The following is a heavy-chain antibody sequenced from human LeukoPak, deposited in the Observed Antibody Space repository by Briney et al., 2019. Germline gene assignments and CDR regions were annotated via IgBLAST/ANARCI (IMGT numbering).Heavy chain of an antibody. CDR1: GSAFSSYA. J-gene: IGHJ4*02. V-gene: IGHV3-30*02. CDR2: IRYDGSNK. Sequence: HPGGSLRLSCAASGSAFSSYAMSWVRQAPGKGLEWVAFIRYDGSNKYYADSVKGRFTISRDNSKNTLYLQMNSLRAEDTAVYYCAKDGLIAVAGLLDYWGQGTLVTVSS. D-gene: IGHD6-19*01. CDR3: AKDGLIAVAGLLDY.